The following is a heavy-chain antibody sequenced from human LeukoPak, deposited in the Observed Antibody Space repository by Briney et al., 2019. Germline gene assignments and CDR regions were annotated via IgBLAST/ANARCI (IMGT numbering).Heavy chain of an antibody. D-gene: IGHD4-17*01. CDR1: GFTFSSYD. CDR3: ARGDYGDYYYYYGMDV. Sequence: GGSLRLSCAASGFTFSSYDMHWVRQATGKGLEWVSAIGTAGDTYYPGSVKGRLTISRENAKNSLYLQMNSLRAGDTAVYYCARGDYGDYYYYYGMDVWGQGTTVTVSS. J-gene: IGHJ6*02. V-gene: IGHV3-13*01. CDR2: IGTAGDT.